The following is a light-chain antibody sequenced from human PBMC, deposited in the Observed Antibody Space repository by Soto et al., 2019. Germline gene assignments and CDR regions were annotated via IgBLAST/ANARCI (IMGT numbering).Light chain of an antibody. CDR2: GAS. CDR3: HHYGSSPPYT. V-gene: IGKV3-20*01. J-gene: IGKJ2*01. CDR1: ETIPNND. Sequence: EIVLMQSPDILSLSPGERATVSCSASETIPNNDLAWYQQKPGQAPRLLLYGASTRPTGIPDRFSGSGSGTDFTLTIDRLEPEDFAVYFCHHYGSSPPYTLGQGTKLDIK.